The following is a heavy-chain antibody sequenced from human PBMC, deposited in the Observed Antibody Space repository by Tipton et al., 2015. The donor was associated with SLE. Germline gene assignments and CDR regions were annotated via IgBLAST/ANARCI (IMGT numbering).Heavy chain of an antibody. Sequence: SLRLSCVASDFTFSTFNISWIRRAPGKGLEWVSYRSSSGNDGKFADSVKGRFTISRDNAKGSLYLQMNSLRDEDTAVYYCARGKWLYAMDVWGKGTTVTVSS. D-gene: IGHD3-22*01. J-gene: IGHJ6*04. CDR3: ARGKWLYAMDV. CDR2: RSSSGNDG. CDR1: DFTFSTFN. V-gene: IGHV3-11*04.